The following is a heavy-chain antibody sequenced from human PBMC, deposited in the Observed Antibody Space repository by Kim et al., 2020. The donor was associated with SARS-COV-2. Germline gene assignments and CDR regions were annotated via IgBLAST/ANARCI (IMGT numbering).Heavy chain of an antibody. CDR3: AREGAFGDYGGAFDI. D-gene: IGHD4-17*01. CDR2: IWYDGNNK. V-gene: IGHV3-33*01. CDR1: GFTFSSYG. Sequence: GGSLRLSCAASGFTFSSYGMDWVRQAPGKGLEWVAVIWYDGNNKYYADSVKGRFTISRDNSKNTLYLQMNSLRAEDTAVYYCAREGAFGDYGGAFDIWGQGTMVSVSS. J-gene: IGHJ3*02.